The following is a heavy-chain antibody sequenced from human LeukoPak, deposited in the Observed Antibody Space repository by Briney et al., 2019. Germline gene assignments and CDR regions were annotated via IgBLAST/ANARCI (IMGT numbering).Heavy chain of an antibody. CDR1: GFTFSSYA. Sequence: PGGSLRLSCSASGFTFSSYAMHWVRQAPGKGLEYVSAIVSNAGSTYYADSVKGRFTISRDNSKNTLYLQMNSLRAGDTAVYYCAQEGWVTPEAKNWFDPWGQGTLVTVSS. CDR2: IVSNAGST. J-gene: IGHJ5*02. V-gene: IGHV3-64*04. D-gene: IGHD5-18*01. CDR3: AQEGWVTPEAKNWFDP.